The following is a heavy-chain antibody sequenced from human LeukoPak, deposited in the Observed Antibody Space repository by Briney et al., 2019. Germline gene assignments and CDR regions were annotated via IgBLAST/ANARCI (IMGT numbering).Heavy chain of an antibody. Sequence: GRSLRLSCAASGFTFSSYAMHWVRQAPGKGLEWVAVISYDGSNKYYADSVKGRFTISRDNSKNTLYLQVNSLRAEDTAVYYCARGPRLMVRGVLGGYWGQGTLVTVSS. CDR3: ARGPRLMVRGVLGGY. J-gene: IGHJ4*02. CDR2: ISYDGSNK. V-gene: IGHV3-30*04. D-gene: IGHD3-10*01. CDR1: GFTFSSYA.